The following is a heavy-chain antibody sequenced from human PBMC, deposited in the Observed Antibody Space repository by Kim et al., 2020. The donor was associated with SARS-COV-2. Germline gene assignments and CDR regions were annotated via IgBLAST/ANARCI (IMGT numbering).Heavy chain of an antibody. Sequence: RGGSTYYVDTEKGRFTISRDKSKNTLYQQMNSLRGEDTAVYYCAKSRGDNWGQGTLVTVSS. V-gene: IGHV3-23*01. CDR3: AKSRGDN. J-gene: IGHJ4*02. CDR2: RGGST. D-gene: IGHD2-21*01.